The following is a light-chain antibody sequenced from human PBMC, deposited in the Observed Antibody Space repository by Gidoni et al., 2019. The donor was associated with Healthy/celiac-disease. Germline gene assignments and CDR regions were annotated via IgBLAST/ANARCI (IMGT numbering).Light chain of an antibody. CDR3: QQRSNWPPRYT. CDR1: QSVSSY. CDR2: DAS. Sequence: EIVLTQSPATLSLSPGERATLSCRASQSVSSYLAWYQQKPGQAPRLLIYDASNRATGIPARFSGSGSGTDFTLTISSLEPEDCAVYYCQQRSNWPPRYTFGQXTKLEIK. V-gene: IGKV3-11*01. J-gene: IGKJ2*01.